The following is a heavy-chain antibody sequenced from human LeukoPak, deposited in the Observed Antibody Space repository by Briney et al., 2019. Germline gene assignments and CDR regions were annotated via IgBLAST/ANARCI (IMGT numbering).Heavy chain of an antibody. D-gene: IGHD2-2*01. Sequence: GGSLRLSCAASGFTFSNYAMSWVRQAPGKGLEWVTAISDNGGSTYYADSVKGRFTISRGNSKNTLYLQMNSLRGDDTAVYHCAKAPSPGYCSSTSCYYDYWGQGTLVTVSS. J-gene: IGHJ4*02. CDR1: GFTFSNYA. CDR3: AKAPSPGYCSSTSCYYDY. V-gene: IGHV3-23*01. CDR2: ISDNGGST.